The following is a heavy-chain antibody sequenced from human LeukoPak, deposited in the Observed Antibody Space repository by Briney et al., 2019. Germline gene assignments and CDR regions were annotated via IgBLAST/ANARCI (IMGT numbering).Heavy chain of an antibody. Sequence: SETLSLTCTVSGGSISSSSYYWGWIRQPPGKGLEWIGSIYYSGSTYYNPSLKSRVTISVDTSKNQFSLKLSSVTAADTAVYYCARPRAYCGGDCYSGFGYWGQGTLVTVST. CDR1: GGSISSSSYY. CDR2: IYYSGST. J-gene: IGHJ4*02. CDR3: ARPRAYCGGDCYSGFGY. D-gene: IGHD2-21*02. V-gene: IGHV4-39*07.